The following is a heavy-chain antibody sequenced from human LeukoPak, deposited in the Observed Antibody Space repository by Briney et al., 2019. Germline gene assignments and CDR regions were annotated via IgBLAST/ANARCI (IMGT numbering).Heavy chain of an antibody. CDR3: AIFSKWNRAFDI. CDR1: GFTISDYY. CDR2: ISSSGSTI. J-gene: IGHJ3*02. V-gene: IGHV3-11*04. Sequence: PGGSLRLPCAASGFTISDYYMSWIRQAPGKGLDWVSYISSSGSTIYYADSVKGRFTISRDNAKNSLYLHMNSIRSEDTAVYDCAIFSKWNRAFDIWGQGTMVTVSS. D-gene: IGHD1-1*01.